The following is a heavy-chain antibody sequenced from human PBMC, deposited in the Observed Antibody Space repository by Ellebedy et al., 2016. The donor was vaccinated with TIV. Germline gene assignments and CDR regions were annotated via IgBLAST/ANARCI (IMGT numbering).Heavy chain of an antibody. CDR3: ARGGFCSSGSCYYFDY. V-gene: IGHV3-66*01. J-gene: IGHJ4*02. CDR1: GFTISANY. D-gene: IGHD2-15*01. Sequence: GESLKISCAASGFTISANYMTWVRQAPGKGLEWVSIIYSGGTTYYADSVKGRFTVSRDNSNNAVFLQMNNLRAEDTAVYYCARGGFCSSGSCYYFDYWGQGTLVTVSS. CDR2: IYSGGTT.